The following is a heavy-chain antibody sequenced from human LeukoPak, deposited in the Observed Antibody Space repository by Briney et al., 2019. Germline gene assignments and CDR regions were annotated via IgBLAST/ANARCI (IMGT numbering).Heavy chain of an antibody. CDR1: GYAFTSYY. J-gene: IGHJ5*02. CDR2: INPSGSST. V-gene: IGHV1-46*01. D-gene: IGHD6-6*01. CDR3: AKTSPMYWFDP. Sequence: ASVKVSCKASGYAFTSYYMHWVRQAPGQGLEWMGLINPSGSSTSYAQKFQGRVTITADKSTSTAYMELSSLRSEDTAVYYCAKTSPMYWFDPWGQGTLVTVSS.